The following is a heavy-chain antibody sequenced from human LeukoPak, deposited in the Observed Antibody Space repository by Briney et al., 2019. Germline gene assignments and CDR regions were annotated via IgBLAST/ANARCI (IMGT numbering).Heavy chain of an antibody. J-gene: IGHJ4*02. V-gene: IGHV3-21*04. D-gene: IGHD1-14*01. CDR3: AKRRTGADYYFDY. CDR2: ISSSSSYI. Sequence: GGSLRLSCAASGFTFSSYSMNWVRQAPGKGLEWVSSISSSSSYIYYADSVKGRFTISRDNSKNTLYLQMNSLRAEDTAVYYCAKRRTGADYYFDYWGQGTLVTVSS. CDR1: GFTFSSYS.